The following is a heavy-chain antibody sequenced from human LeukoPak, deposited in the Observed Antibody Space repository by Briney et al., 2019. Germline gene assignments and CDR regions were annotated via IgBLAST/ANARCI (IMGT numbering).Heavy chain of an antibody. CDR3: AKDLNPWIQLWYFDY. J-gene: IGHJ4*02. Sequence: GGSLRLSCAASGFTFSSYAMSWVRQAPGKGLEWVSAISGSGGSTYYADSVKGRFTISRDNSKNTLYLQMNSLRAEDTAVYYCAKDLNPWIQLWYFDYWGRGTLVTVSS. V-gene: IGHV3-23*01. CDR1: GFTFSSYA. D-gene: IGHD5-18*01. CDR2: ISGSGGST.